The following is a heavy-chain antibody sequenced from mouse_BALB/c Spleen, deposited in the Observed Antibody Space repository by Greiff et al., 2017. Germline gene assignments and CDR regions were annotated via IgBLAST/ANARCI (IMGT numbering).Heavy chain of an antibody. CDR1: GYAFSSSW. CDR3: ARGGYYYGSSYFYYFDY. J-gene: IGHJ2*01. D-gene: IGHD1-1*01. Sequence: QVQLQQSGPELVKPGASVKISCKASGYAFSSSWMNWVKQRPGQGLEWIGRIYPGDGDTNYNEKFKGKATFTADTSSNTAYMQLSSLTSEDSAVYYCARGGYYYGSSYFYYFDYWGQGTTLTVSS. CDR2: IYPGDGDT. V-gene: IGHV1-82*01.